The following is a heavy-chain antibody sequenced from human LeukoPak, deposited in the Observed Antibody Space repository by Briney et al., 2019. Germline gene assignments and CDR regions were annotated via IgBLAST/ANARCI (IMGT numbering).Heavy chain of an antibody. CDR2: ISAYNGNT. CDR3: ARDLRAWGVLPNHYYYGMDV. J-gene: IGHJ6*02. CDR1: GYTFTSYG. V-gene: IGHV1-18*01. D-gene: IGHD3-16*01. Sequence: GASVKVSCKASGYTFTSYGISWVRQAPGQGLEWMGWISAYNGNTNYAQKLQGRVTMTTDTSTSTAYMELRSLRSDDTAVYYCARDLRAWGVLPNHYYYGMDVWGQGTTVTVSS.